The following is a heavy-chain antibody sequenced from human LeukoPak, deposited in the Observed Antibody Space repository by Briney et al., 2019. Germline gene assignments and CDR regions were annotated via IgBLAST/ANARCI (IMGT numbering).Heavy chain of an antibody. D-gene: IGHD3-10*01. CDR2: ISPNSGGT. CDR3: ARSQGWFGDYAFDI. J-gene: IGHJ3*02. CDR1: GYTFTSYY. V-gene: IGHV1-2*02. Sequence: ASVKVSCKVSGYTFTSYYMHWVRQAPGQGLEWMGWISPNSGGTNYAQKFQGRVTMTRDTSISTAYMELSRLRSDDTAVYYCARSQGWFGDYAFDIWGQGTMVTVSS.